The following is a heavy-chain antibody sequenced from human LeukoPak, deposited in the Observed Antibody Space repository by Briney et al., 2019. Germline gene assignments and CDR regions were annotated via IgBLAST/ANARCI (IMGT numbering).Heavy chain of an antibody. J-gene: IGHJ4*02. V-gene: IGHV3-30-3*01. Sequence: GRSLRLSCAASGFTFSSYAMHWVRQAPGKGLEWVAVISYDGSNKYYADSVKGRFTISRDNSKNTLYLQMNSLRAEDTAVYYCASLGTVVAPDYWGQGTLVTVS. CDR3: ASLGTVVAPDY. CDR1: GFTFSSYA. D-gene: IGHD2-21*01. CDR2: ISYDGSNK.